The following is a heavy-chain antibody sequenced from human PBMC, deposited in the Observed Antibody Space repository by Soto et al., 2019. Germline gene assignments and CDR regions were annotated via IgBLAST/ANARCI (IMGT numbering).Heavy chain of an antibody. V-gene: IGHV3-11*05. CDR3: VRETSYHFDT. D-gene: IGHD2-2*01. Sequence: QVQLVESGGGLVKPGGSLRLSCAASGFTFSGYYMSWIRQAPGKGLECISYISSSGDRTKYTDSVKGRFTISRDNAKKSLYLQMNSVRAEDTAVDYCVRETSYHFDTWGEGTRVTVSS. CDR2: ISSSGDRT. CDR1: GFTFSGYY. J-gene: IGHJ4*02.